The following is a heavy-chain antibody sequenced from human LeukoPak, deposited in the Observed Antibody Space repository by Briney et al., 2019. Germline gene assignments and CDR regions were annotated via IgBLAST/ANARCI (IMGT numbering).Heavy chain of an antibody. Sequence: SQTLSLTCTVSGGSISSYYWSWIRQPPGKGLEWIGYIYYSGSTNYNPSLKSRVTISVDTSKNQFSLKLSSVTAADTAVYYCARRAGYGGNSLFFDYWGQGTLVTVSS. V-gene: IGHV4-59*08. CDR1: GGSISSYY. D-gene: IGHD4-23*01. CDR3: ARRAGYGGNSLFFDY. CDR2: IYYSGST. J-gene: IGHJ4*02.